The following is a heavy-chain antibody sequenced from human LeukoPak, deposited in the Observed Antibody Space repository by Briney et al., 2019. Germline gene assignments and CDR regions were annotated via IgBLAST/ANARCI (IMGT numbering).Heavy chain of an antibody. V-gene: IGHV3-11*04. CDR1: GFTVSSNY. D-gene: IGHD3-10*02. CDR2: ISSSGSTI. J-gene: IGHJ6*04. CDR3: AELGITMIGGV. Sequence: KTGGSLRLSCAASGFTVSSNYMSWVRQAPGKGLEWVSYISSSGSTIYYADSVKGRFTISRDNAKNSLYLRMNSLRAEDTAVYYCAELGITMIGGVWGKGTTVTISS.